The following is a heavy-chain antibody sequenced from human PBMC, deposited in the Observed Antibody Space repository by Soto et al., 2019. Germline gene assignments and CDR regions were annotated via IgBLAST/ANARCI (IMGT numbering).Heavy chain of an antibody. V-gene: IGHV3-30*03. CDR1: GFTFSSYG. CDR3: AARSGAYYYYYYMDV. J-gene: IGHJ6*03. CDR2: ISYDGSNK. D-gene: IGHD1-1*01. Sequence: QVQLVESGGGVVQPGRSLRLSCAASGFTFSSYGMHWVRQAPGKGLEWVAVISYDGSNKYYADSVKGRFTISRDNSKNALYLQMNSLRAEDTAVYYCAARSGAYYYYYYMDVWGKGTTVTVSS.